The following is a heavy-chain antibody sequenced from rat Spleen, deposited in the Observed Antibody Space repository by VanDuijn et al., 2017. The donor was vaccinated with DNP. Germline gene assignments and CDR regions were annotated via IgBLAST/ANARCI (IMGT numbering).Heavy chain of an antibody. D-gene: IGHD4-3*01. CDR2: INPSGGNT. CDR3: VRWNSGHFDY. CDR1: GFTFSNYD. J-gene: IGHJ2*01. Sequence: EVQLVESGGGLVQPGRSLKLSCAASGFTFSNYDMAWVRQAPTKGLEWVASINPSGGNTYYRDSVEGRFIISRDNAKSTLYLQMDSLRSEETATYYCVRWNSGHFDYWGQGVMVTVSS. V-gene: IGHV5S11*01.